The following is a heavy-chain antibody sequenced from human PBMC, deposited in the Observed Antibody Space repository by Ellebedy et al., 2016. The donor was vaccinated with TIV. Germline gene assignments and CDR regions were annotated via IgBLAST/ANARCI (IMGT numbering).Heavy chain of an antibody. V-gene: IGHV4-39*01. D-gene: IGHD3-3*01. CDR3: ARLGKMVTIFGVNLPGTFDY. Sequence: MPSETLSLTCTVSGGSIRSSSYYWGWIRQPPGKGLEWIGSIYYSGSTYYNPSLKSRVTISVDTSKNQFSLKLSSVTAADTAVYYCARLGKMVTIFGVNLPGTFDYWGQGILVTVSS. J-gene: IGHJ4*02. CDR2: IYYSGST. CDR1: GGSIRSSSYY.